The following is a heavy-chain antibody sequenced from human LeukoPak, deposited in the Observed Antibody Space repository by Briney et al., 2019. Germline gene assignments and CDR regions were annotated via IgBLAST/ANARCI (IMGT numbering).Heavy chain of an antibody. V-gene: IGHV3-7*01. D-gene: IGHD4-17*01. J-gene: IGHJ3*02. CDR2: IKQDGSEK. CDR1: GFTFSSYW. Sequence: GGSLRLSCAASGFTFSSYWMSWVRQAPGKGLEWVANIKQDGSEKYYVDSVKGRFTISRDNAKNSLYLQMNSLRAEDTAVYYCARFAGTTVTTGRGAFDIWGQGTMVTVSS. CDR3: ARFAGTTVTTGRGAFDI.